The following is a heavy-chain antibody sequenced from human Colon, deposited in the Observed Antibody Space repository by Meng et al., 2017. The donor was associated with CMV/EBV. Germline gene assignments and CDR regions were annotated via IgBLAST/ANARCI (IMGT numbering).Heavy chain of an antibody. CDR1: GFTFSSYS. Sequence: GGSLRLSCAASGFTFSSYSMNWVRQAPGKGLEWVARINIFSTTIYYADSVKGRFTISRDNAKNSLYLQMNSLTVDDTAVYYCAGGAVATRTNYFDAWGQGTRVTVSS. J-gene: IGHJ4*02. D-gene: IGHD4-23*01. CDR2: INIFSTTI. CDR3: AGGAVATRTNYFDA. V-gene: IGHV3-48*04.